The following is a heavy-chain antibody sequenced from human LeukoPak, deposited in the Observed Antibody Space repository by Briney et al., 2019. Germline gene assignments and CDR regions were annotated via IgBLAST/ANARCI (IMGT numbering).Heavy chain of an antibody. V-gene: IGHV3-23*01. J-gene: IGHJ4*02. D-gene: IGHD2-21*01. Sequence: PGGSLRLSCAASGFTFSNFAMSWVRQPPGKGLEWVSGIDGSGGTTYYADSVRGRFTISRDNSKNTLYMQMNSLRAEDTAVYYCAKAESFDYDWYSHFDYWGQGTLVTVSS. CDR1: GFTFSNFA. CDR2: IDGSGGTT. CDR3: AKAESFDYDWYSHFDY.